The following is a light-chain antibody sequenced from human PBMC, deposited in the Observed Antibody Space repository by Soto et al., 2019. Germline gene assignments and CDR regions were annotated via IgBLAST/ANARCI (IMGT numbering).Light chain of an antibody. CDR1: QVISNY. Sequence: IQLTQSPSSLSASVGDRVTITCRASQVISNYLAWYQQKPGDAPKLLIYAASTLQSGVPSRFSGSGSGTDFTLTISSLQPKDFATYYCQQLNSFQTFGQGTKVDIK. J-gene: IGKJ1*01. V-gene: IGKV1-9*01. CDR3: QQLNSFQT. CDR2: AAS.